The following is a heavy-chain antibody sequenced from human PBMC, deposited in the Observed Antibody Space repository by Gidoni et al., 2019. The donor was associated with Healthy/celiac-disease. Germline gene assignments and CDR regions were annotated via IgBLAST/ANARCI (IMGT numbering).Heavy chain of an antibody. V-gene: IGHV3-15*01. Sequence: EVQLVESGGGLVKPGGSLRLSCAASGFTFSNAWMSWVRQAPGKGLEWVGRIKSKTDGGTTDYAAPVKGRFTISRDDSKNTLYLQMNSLKTEDTAVYYCTTPLRTFHYYYGMDVWGQGTTVTVSS. CDR1: GFTFSNAW. CDR3: TTPLRTFHYYYGMDV. CDR2: IKSKTDGGTT. J-gene: IGHJ6*02. D-gene: IGHD3-10*01.